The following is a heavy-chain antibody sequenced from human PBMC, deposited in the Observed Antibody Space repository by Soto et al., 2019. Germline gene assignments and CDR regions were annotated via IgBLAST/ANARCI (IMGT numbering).Heavy chain of an antibody. CDR2: INHSGST. J-gene: IGHJ6*03. CDR1: GGSFSGYY. V-gene: IGHV4-34*01. D-gene: IGHD3-3*01. Sequence: TSETLSLTCAVYGGSFSGYYWSWIRQPPGKGLEWIGEINHSGSTNYNPSLKSRVTISVDTSKNQFSLKLSSVTAADTAVYYCARGPLDFWSGRSMDVWGKGTTVTVSS. CDR3: ARGPLDFWSGRSMDV.